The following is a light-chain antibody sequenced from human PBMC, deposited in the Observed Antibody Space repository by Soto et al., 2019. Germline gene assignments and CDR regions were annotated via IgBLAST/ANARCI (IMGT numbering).Light chain of an antibody. CDR2: SNN. Sequence: QPVLTQPPSASGTPGHRGTLSCSGSSSNIGSNTVNWYQQLPGTAPKLIIYSNNQRPSGVPDRCSGSKSGTSASLAISGLKSEDEADYCCAAWDDSLNGPVFGGGSQLPVL. J-gene: IGLJ2*01. CDR1: SSNIGSNT. CDR3: AAWDDSLNGPV. V-gene: IGLV1-44*01.